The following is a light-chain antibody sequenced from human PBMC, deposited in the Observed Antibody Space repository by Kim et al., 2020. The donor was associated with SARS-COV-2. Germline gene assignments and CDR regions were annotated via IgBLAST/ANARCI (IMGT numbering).Light chain of an antibody. Sequence: QLVLTQSPSASASLGASVKLTCSLSSEHSSYAIAWHQQQPEKGPRYLMKINSDGSHYKGDGIPDRFSGSTSGTERYLTISSLQSEDEADYYCQTWGTAVVFGRGTKGTVL. CDR1: SEHSSYA. CDR2: INSDGSH. CDR3: QTWGTAVV. J-gene: IGLJ3*02. V-gene: IGLV4-69*01.